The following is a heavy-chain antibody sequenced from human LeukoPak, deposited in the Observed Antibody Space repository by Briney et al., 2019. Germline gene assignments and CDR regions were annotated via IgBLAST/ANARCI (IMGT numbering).Heavy chain of an antibody. Sequence: GGSLRLSCAVSGFTFSSYWMTWVRQAPGKGLEWVANIKQDGSEKYYVDSVKGRFTISRDNAKNSLYLQMNSLRAEDTAVYYCAREVGDTAMADYYYYYYYMDVWGKGTTVTISS. CDR3: AREVGDTAMADYYYYYYYMDV. CDR2: IKQDGSEK. D-gene: IGHD5-18*01. V-gene: IGHV3-7*01. J-gene: IGHJ6*03. CDR1: GFTFSSYW.